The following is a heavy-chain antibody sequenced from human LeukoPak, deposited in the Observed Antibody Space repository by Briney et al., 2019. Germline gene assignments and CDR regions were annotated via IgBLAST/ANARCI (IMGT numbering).Heavy chain of an antibody. CDR2: IKSKTDDETA. CDR1: GFTFSNAW. V-gene: IGHV3-15*01. CDR3: TTDLRWELPPTDH. Sequence: PGGSLRLSCAASGFTFSNAWMSWVRQAPGKGLEWVGRIKSKTDDETAEYAAPVKGRFTISRDDSKNTLYLQMNSLKTEDTGVYYCTTDLRWELPPTDHWGQGTLVTVSS. D-gene: IGHD1-26*01. J-gene: IGHJ4*02.